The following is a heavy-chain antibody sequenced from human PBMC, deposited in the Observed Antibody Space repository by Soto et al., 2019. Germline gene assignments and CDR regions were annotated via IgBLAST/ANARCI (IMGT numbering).Heavy chain of an antibody. V-gene: IGHV1-3*05. CDR1: GYTFTSYA. CDR2: INAGNGNT. Sequence: QVQLVQSGAEEKKPGASVKVSCKASGYTFTSYAMHWVRQAPGQRLEWMGWINAGNGNTKYSQKFQGRVAITRDTSASTTYMELSSLRSEDTAVYYCASSHLGTTPSGMDVWGQGTTVTVSS. CDR3: ASSHLGTTPSGMDV. D-gene: IGHD1-7*01. J-gene: IGHJ6*02.